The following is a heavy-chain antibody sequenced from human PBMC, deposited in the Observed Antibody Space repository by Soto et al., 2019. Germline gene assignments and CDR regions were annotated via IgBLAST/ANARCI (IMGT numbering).Heavy chain of an antibody. CDR2: IYPGDSDT. CDR3: ARPEIPTRSSDYHYPFDH. J-gene: IGHJ4*02. D-gene: IGHD3-22*01. CDR1: GYIFSIYW. Sequence: PGESLKISCKGSGYIFSIYWIGWVRQVPGKGLEWVGIIYPGDSDTRYNPSFQGQVTISVDKSTSTAYLRWNSLKASDTAIYYCARPEIPTRSSDYHYPFDHWGPGTLVTVFS. V-gene: IGHV5-51*01.